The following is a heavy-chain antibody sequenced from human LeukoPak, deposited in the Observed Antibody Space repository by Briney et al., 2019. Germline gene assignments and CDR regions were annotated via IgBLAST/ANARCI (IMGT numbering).Heavy chain of an antibody. CDR1: GYTFTGYY. J-gene: IGHJ4*02. CDR2: MNPKSGST. CDR3: ARGLGRTDMVTRGGVRFDY. V-gene: IGHV1-8*02. D-gene: IGHD5-18*01. Sequence: ASVKVSCKASGYTFTGYYMHWVRQAPGQGLEWMGWMNPKSGSTGYAQKFQGRVTMTRNTSISTAYMELSSLRSEDTAVYYCARGLGRTDMVTRGGVRFDYWGQGTLVTVSS.